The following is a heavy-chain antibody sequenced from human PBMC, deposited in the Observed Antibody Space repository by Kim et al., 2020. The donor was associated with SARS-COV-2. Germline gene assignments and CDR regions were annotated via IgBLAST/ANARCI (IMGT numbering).Heavy chain of an antibody. CDR2: IIPIFGTA. Sequence: SVKVSCKASGGTFSSYAISWVRQAPGQGLEWMGGIIPIFGTANYAQKFQGRVTITADESTSTAYMELSSLRSEDTAVYYCARAVGITGTMGLFDYWGQGTLVTVSS. CDR1: GGTFSSYA. CDR3: ARAVGITGTMGLFDY. J-gene: IGHJ4*02. V-gene: IGHV1-69*13. D-gene: IGHD1-20*01.